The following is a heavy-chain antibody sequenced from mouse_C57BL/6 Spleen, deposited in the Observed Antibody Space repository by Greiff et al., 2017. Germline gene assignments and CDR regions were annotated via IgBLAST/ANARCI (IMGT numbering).Heavy chain of an antibody. D-gene: IGHD2-4*01. CDR3: ESGGLRRWYFDV. J-gene: IGHJ1*03. CDR1: GYSFTDYN. CDR2: INPNYGTT. Sequence: EVQLQQSGPELVKPGASVKISCKASGYSFTDYNMNWVKQSNGKSLEWIGVINPNYGTTSYNQKFKGKATLTVDPSSSTAYMQLNSLTSEDSAVYDCESGGLRRWYFDVWGTGTTVTVSS. V-gene: IGHV1-39*01.